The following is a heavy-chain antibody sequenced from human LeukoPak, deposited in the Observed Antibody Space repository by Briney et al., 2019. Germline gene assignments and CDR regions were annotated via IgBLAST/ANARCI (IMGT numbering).Heavy chain of an antibody. V-gene: IGHV4-59*12. CDR3: ARDCGYGDYPTGFDY. CDR2: IYYSGST. D-gene: IGHD4-17*01. Sequence: SETLSLTCTVSGGSISSYYWSWIRQPPGKGLEWIGYIYYSGSTNYNPSLKSRVTISVDTSKNQFSLKLSSVTAADTAVYYCARDCGYGDYPTGFDYWGQGTLVTVSS. CDR1: GGSISSYY. J-gene: IGHJ4*02.